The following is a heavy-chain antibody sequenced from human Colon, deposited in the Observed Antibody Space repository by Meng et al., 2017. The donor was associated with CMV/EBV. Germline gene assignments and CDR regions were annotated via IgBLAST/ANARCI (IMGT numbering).Heavy chain of an antibody. Sequence: SETLSLTCTVSADSISSYYWSWIRQPPGKGLEWIGYIYYSGSTNYNPSLKSRVTMSVDTSKNQFSLKLTSVTAADTAVYYCARESRGSWYDNWSDPWGQGTLVTVSS. D-gene: IGHD6-13*01. CDR1: ADSISSYY. CDR2: IYYSGST. V-gene: IGHV4-59*01. CDR3: ARESRGSWYDNWSDP. J-gene: IGHJ5*02.